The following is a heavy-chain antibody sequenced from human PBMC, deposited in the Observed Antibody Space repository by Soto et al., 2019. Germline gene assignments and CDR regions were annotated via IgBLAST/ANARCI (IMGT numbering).Heavy chain of an antibody. CDR1: GFTFSSYA. CDR2: ISYDGSNK. CDR3: ARDQSVVVTAYFDY. Sequence: GGSLRLSCAASGFTFSSYAMHWVRQAPGKGLEWVAVISYDGSNKYYADSVKGRFTISRDNSKNTLYLQMNSLRAEDTAVYYCARDQSVVVTAYFDYWGQGTLVTVSS. V-gene: IGHV3-30-3*01. J-gene: IGHJ4*02. D-gene: IGHD2-21*02.